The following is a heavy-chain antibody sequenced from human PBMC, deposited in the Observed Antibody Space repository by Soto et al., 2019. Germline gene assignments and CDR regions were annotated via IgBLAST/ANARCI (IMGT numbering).Heavy chain of an antibody. J-gene: IGHJ5*02. CDR2: IYPGDSDT. Sequence: GESLKISCKGSGYSFTSYWIGWVRQMPRKGLEWMGIIYPGDSDTRYSPSFQGQVTISADKSTSTAYMELSSLRSEDTAVYYCARGRVVPPPDWFDPWGQGTLVTVSS. CDR3: ARGRVVPPPDWFDP. D-gene: IGHD2-15*01. V-gene: IGHV5-51*01. CDR1: GYSFTSYW.